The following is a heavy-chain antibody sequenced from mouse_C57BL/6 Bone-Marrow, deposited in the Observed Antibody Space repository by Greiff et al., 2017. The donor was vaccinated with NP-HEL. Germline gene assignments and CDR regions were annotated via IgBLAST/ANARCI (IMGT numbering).Heavy chain of an antibody. V-gene: IGHV3-6*01. D-gene: IGHD1-1*02. CDR1: GYSITSGYY. CDR2: ISYDGSN. Sequence: EVQLVESGPGLVKPSQSLSLTCSVTGYSITSGYYWNWIRQFPGNKLEWMGYISYDGSNNYNPSLKNRISITRDTSKNQFFLKLNSVTTEDTATYYCAREEAMGGHWYFDVWGTGTTVTVSS. CDR3: AREEAMGGHWYFDV. J-gene: IGHJ1*03.